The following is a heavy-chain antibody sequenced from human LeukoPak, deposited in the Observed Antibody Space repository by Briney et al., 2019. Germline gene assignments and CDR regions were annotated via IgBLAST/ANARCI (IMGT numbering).Heavy chain of an antibody. CDR2: ISSSGNTI. CDR3: ARMRPELDY. J-gene: IGHJ4*02. D-gene: IGHD6-6*01. V-gene: IGHV3-48*03. Sequence: GGSLRLSCAASGFTFSSYEMNWVHQAPGKGLEWISYISSSGNTIYYADSVKGRFTISRDNAKNSLYLQMNSLRAEDTAVYYCARMRPELDYWGQGTLVAVSS. CDR1: GFTFSSYE.